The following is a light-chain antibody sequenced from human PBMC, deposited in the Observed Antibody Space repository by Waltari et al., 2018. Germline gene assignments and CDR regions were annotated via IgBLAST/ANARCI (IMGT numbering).Light chain of an antibody. V-gene: IGKV3-20*01. J-gene: IGKJ2*01. Sequence: EIVLTQSPGTLSLSTGETATLSCRASQSLNKNYLAWYRQRPGQAPGLLIHETSRRTTGIPDRFSGSGSGTDFALTISRLEAEDSAVYYCQQYDSSPYTFGQGTKLEIK. CDR3: QQYDSSPYT. CDR2: ETS. CDR1: QSLNKNY.